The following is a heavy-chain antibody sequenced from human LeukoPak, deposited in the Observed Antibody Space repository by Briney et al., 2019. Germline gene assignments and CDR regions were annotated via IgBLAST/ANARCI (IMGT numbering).Heavy chain of an antibody. Sequence: GGSLRLSCAASGFAFSSYWMSWVRQAPGKGLEWVANIKQDGSEKYYVDSVKGRFTISRDNAKNSLYLQMNSLRAEDTAVYYCERDVYYDSSSYWGQGTLVTVSS. D-gene: IGHD3-22*01. CDR3: ERDVYYDSSSY. CDR2: IKQDGSEK. V-gene: IGHV3-7*01. CDR1: GFAFSSYW. J-gene: IGHJ4*02.